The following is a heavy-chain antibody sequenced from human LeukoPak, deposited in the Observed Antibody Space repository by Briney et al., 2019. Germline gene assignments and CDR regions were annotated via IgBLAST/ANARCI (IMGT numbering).Heavy chain of an antibody. CDR1: RYTFTSYD. V-gene: IGHV1-8*01. D-gene: IGHD6-6*01. CDR2: MNPNSGNT. Sequence: ASVKVSFKASRYTFTSYDINWVRQATGQGLEWMGWMNPNSGNTGYAQKFQGRVTMTRNTSISTAYMELSSLRSEDTAVYYCARGRSLAATSGMGYWGQGTLVTVSS. J-gene: IGHJ4*02. CDR3: ARGRSLAATSGMGY.